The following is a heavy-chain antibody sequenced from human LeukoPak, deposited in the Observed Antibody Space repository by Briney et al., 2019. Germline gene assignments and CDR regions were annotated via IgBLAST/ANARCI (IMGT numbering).Heavy chain of an antibody. CDR2: ISSSSSYI. V-gene: IGHV3-21*04. D-gene: IGHD3-16*01. CDR3: AKIQDWGRPSYFDY. CDR1: GFTFSSYS. J-gene: IGHJ4*02. Sequence: MTGGSLRLSCAASGFTFSSYSMNWVRQAPGKGLEWVSSISSSSSYIYYADSVKGRFTISRDNSQNTLYLQMSSLRAEDTAGYYCAKIQDWGRPSYFDYWGQGTLVTVSS.